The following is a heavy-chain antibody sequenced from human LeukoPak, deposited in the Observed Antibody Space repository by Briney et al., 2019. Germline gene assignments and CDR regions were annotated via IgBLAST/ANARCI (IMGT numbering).Heavy chain of an antibody. Sequence: PSETLSLTCTVSGGSISSGGYYWSWIRQHPGKGLEWIGYIYYSGSTYYNPSLKSRVTISVDTSKNQFSLKLSSVTAADTAVYYCARLPTPPGPYMDVWGKGTTVTVSS. CDR1: GGSISSGGYY. CDR2: IYYSGST. D-gene: IGHD2-15*01. CDR3: ARLPTPPGPYMDV. J-gene: IGHJ6*03. V-gene: IGHV4-31*03.